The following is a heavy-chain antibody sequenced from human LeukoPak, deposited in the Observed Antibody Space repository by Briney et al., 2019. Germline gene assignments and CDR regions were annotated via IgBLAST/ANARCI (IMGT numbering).Heavy chain of an antibody. J-gene: IGHJ4*02. D-gene: IGHD1-26*01. CDR2: INSDGSTT. CDR3: ASPREKSILGY. CDR1: GFTFSSYW. Sequence: GGSLRLSCAASGFTFSSYWMHWVRQAPGKGLVWVSRINSDGSTTSYADSVKGRFTISRDNAKNTLYLQMNSLRAEDTAVYYCASPREKSILGYWGQGTLVTVSS. V-gene: IGHV3-74*01.